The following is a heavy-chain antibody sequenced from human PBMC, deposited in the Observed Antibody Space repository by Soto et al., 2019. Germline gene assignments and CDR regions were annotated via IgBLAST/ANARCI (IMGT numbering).Heavy chain of an antibody. Sequence: ELQVVESGGGLVQPGGSLRLSCAASGFPFSTYWMSWVRQAPGKGLEWVANINQGGIEKYYVDSVKGRFTISRDDGKNLLYLQMNSLGAEDTADCARMGYCTDGSCYGLSVDFDYWGRGTLVTVSS. CDR3: ARMGYCTDGSCYGLSVDFDY. CDR1: GFPFSTYW. J-gene: IGHJ4*02. D-gene: IGHD2-15*01. CDR2: INQGGIEK. V-gene: IGHV3-7*01.